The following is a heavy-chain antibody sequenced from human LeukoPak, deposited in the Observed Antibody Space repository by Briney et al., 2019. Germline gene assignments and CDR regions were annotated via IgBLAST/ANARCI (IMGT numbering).Heavy chain of an antibody. D-gene: IGHD3-16*01. CDR2: ISRSGSYI. Sequence: GGSLRLSCAASGFTVSDYSMNWVRQAPGKGLEWVSSISRSGSYIYYADSVKGRFTISRDNANNSLYLQMDSLRAEDTAVYYCWRDSPYDTSIWGQGTLVTVSS. V-gene: IGHV3-21*01. J-gene: IGHJ1*01. CDR1: GFTVSDYS. CDR3: WRDSPYDTSI.